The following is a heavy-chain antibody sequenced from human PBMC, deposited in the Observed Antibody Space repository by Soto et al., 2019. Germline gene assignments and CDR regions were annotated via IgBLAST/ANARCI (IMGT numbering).Heavy chain of an antibody. J-gene: IGHJ5*02. CDR3: ARASTVTTRGSRNNWFDP. D-gene: IGHD4-17*01. V-gene: IGHV4-59*08. CDR1: GGSISSYY. CDR2: IYYSGST. Sequence: QVQLQESGPGLVKPSETLSLTCTVSGGSISSYYWSWIRQPPGNGLEWIGYIYYSGSTNYTPSLKCRVTISVDTSKNHFSLKLSSVTDADTAVYYCARASTVTTRGSRNNWFDPWGQGTLVTVSS.